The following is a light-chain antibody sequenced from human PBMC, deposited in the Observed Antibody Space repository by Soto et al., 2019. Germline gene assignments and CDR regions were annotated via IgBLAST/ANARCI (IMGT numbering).Light chain of an antibody. CDR3: SSYARANTRI. CDR1: SSDVGGYNY. CDR2: DVS. V-gene: IGLV2-14*01. Sequence: QSALTQPASVSGSPGQSITIPCSGTSSDVGGYNYVSWYQQRPGKAPKLMIYDVSNRPSGVSNRFSGSKSGNTASLTISGLQAEDEADYYCSSYARANTRIFGGGTQLTVL. J-gene: IGLJ2*01.